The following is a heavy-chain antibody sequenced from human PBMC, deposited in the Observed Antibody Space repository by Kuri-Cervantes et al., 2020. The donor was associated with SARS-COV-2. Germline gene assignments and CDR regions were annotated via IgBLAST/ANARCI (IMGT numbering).Heavy chain of an antibody. D-gene: IGHD2-15*01. J-gene: IGHJ4*02. Sequence: GESLKISCKGSGYSFTSYWIGWVRQMPGKGLEWMGIIYPGDSDTRYSPSFQGQVPISADKSISTAYLQWSSLKASDTAMYYCARGYCSGGSCYSEDYFDYWGQGTLVTVSS. CDR3: ARGYCSGGSCYSEDYFDY. V-gene: IGHV5-51*01. CDR2: IYPGDSDT. CDR1: GYSFTSYW.